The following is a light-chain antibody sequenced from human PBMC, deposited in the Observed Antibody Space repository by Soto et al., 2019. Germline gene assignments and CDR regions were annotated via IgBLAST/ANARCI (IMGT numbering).Light chain of an antibody. V-gene: IGKV1-39*01. Sequence: DIQMTQSPSSLSASVGDRVTITCRASQSISSYLNWYQQKPGKAPKLLIYAASSLQSGVPSRFSGSGSGTDFTLTISSLQPEHFAVYYCQHYNNWLITFGQGTRLEIK. CDR1: QSISSY. CDR2: AAS. CDR3: QHYNNWLIT. J-gene: IGKJ5*01.